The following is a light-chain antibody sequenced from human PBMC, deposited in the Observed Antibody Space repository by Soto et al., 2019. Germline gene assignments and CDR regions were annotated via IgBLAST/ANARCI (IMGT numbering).Light chain of an antibody. CDR1: GGHSSYA. V-gene: IGLV4-69*01. CDR3: QTWGTGIHVV. J-gene: IGLJ2*01. CDR2: LDSDGSH. Sequence: QPVLTQSPSASASLGASVKLTCTLSGGHSSYAIAWHQQQPEKGPRYLMKLDSDGSHTKGDAIPDRFSGSSSGAERYLTISSLQSEDEADYYCQTWGTGIHVVFGGGTQLTVL.